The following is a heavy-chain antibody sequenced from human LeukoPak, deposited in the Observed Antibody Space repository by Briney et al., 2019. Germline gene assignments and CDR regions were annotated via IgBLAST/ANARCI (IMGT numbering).Heavy chain of an antibody. CDR1: GYSFTTYW. V-gene: IGHV5-51*01. D-gene: IGHD3-22*01. CDR2: IYPGDSHT. J-gene: IGHJ3*02. CDR3: ATVAGSSVYNWAFDI. Sequence: GESLKISCKTSGYSFTTYWIAWVRQMPGKGLEWMGIIYPGDSHTRYSPSFQGQVTISADKSISTAYLQWSSLKASDTAMYYCATVAGSSVYNWAFDIWGQGTMVTVSS.